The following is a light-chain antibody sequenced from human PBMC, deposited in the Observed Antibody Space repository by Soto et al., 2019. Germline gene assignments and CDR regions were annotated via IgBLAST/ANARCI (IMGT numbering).Light chain of an antibody. CDR1: QSLVHSDGNTY. V-gene: IGKV2-24*01. CDR3: MQATQAYT. J-gene: IGKJ2*01. CDR2: MIS. Sequence: DIVLTQTTRSSPVTLGQPASISCRSSQSLVHSDGNTYLTWLQQRPGQPPRLLIYMISNRFSGVPDRFCCSGAGTDFTLKISRVEADAVGVYYYMQATQAYTFGQGTKLEIK.